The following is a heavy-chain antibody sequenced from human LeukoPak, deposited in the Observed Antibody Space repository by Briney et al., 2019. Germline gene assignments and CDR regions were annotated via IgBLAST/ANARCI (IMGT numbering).Heavy chain of an antibody. V-gene: IGHV3-7*05. CDR3: ARDRDWVTDY. CDR2: IKGDGSDK. D-gene: IGHD3-9*01. Sequence: GGSLRLSCAASGFTFSSYWMTWVRQAPGTGLEWVATIKGDGSDKYYVDSVKGRFAVSRDNAKNSLYLQMNSLRAEDTAVYHCARDRDWVTDYWGRGTLVTVSS. CDR1: GFTFSSYW. J-gene: IGHJ4*02.